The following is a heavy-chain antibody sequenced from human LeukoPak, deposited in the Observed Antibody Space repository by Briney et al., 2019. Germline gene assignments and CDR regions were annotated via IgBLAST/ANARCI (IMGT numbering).Heavy chain of an antibody. J-gene: IGHJ4*02. Sequence: ASVKVSCKASGYTFTGYYMHWVRQAPGQGLEWMGWINPNSGGTNYAQKFQGRVTVTRDTSISTAYMELSSLRSEDTAVYYCAREGHSGDYLDYWGQGTLVTVSS. V-gene: IGHV1-2*02. CDR2: INPNSGGT. CDR1: GYTFTGYY. D-gene: IGHD3-10*01. CDR3: AREGHSGDYLDY.